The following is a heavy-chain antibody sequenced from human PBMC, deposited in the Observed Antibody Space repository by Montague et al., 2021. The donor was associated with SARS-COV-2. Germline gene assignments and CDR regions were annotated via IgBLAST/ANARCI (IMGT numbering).Heavy chain of an antibody. J-gene: IGHJ3*02. CDR1: RASFSNYY. Sequence: SETRSLTCAVSRASFSNYYWTWIRQSPGKGLEWIGEINQGGAPNYTPSLKSRVTISLDTSKKQISLKLNSVTVADTAVFFCARGRPVQGSFRHFDSISSGALDIWAQGSLVIVSS. CDR3: ARGRPVQGSFRHFDSISSGALDI. V-gene: IGHV4-34*01. D-gene: IGHD3-9*01. CDR2: INQGGAP.